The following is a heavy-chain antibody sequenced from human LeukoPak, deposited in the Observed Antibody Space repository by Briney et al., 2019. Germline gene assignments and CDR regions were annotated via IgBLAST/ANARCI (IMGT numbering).Heavy chain of an antibody. Sequence: SETLSLTCTVSGGSISSYYWSWIRQPAGKGLEWIGRIYGGSGTNYNPSLKSRVTVSVDTSKNQFSLRLSSVTAADTAVYYCARGKRDNGAFYFYLDVWGKGTTVTVSS. D-gene: IGHD2-8*01. J-gene: IGHJ6*03. CDR1: GGSISSYY. CDR3: ARGKRDNGAFYFYLDV. CDR2: IYGGSGT. V-gene: IGHV4-4*07.